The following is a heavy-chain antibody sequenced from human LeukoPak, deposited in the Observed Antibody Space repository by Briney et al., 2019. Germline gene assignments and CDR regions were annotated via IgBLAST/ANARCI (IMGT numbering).Heavy chain of an antibody. CDR1: GFTFSTYE. V-gene: IGHV3-48*03. CDR3: ARDNDDSSGPYYFDY. Sequence: GGSLRLSCAASGFTFSTYEMTWVRQSPGKGLEWVSYISSSGSTIYYADSVKGRFTISRDNARNSLYLQMNSLRAEDTAVYYCARDNDDSSGPYYFDYWGQGTLVTVSS. CDR2: ISSSGSTI. J-gene: IGHJ4*02. D-gene: IGHD3-22*01.